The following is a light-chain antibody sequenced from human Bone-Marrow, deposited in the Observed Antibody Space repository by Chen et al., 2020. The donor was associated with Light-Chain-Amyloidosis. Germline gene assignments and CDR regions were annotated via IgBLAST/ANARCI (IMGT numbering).Light chain of an antibody. V-gene: IGKV1-5*03. CDR2: KTS. CDR1: QRLSDW. J-gene: IGKJ4*01. CDR3: QQFNASFF. Sequence: IQLTQSPSSLSASEGDRVTITCRASQRLSDWLAWYQQKPGKAPKLLIYKTSTLEYRVPSRFSGSGSGTEFTLTISSLQPDDFATYFCQQFNASFFFGGGTTVDVK.